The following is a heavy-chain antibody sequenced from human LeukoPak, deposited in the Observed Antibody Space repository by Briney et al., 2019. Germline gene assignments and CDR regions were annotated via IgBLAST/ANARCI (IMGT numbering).Heavy chain of an antibody. CDR1: GFTFSSYA. CDR3: AKAGGSGTYYNPHDWFDP. Sequence: GGSLRLSCAASGFTFSSYAMSWVRQAPGKGLEWVSSISGSGGSTYYADSVKGRFTISRDNSKNTLCLQMNSLRAEDTAVYYCAKAGGSGTYYNPHDWFDPWGQGTLVTVSS. J-gene: IGHJ5*02. V-gene: IGHV3-23*01. D-gene: IGHD3-10*01. CDR2: ISGSGGST.